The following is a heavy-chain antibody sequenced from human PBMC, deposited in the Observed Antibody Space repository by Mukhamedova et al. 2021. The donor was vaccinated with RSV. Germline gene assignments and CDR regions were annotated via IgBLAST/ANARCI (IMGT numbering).Heavy chain of an antibody. Sequence: MGWISAYNGNTNYAQKLQGRVTMTTDTSTSTAYMELRSLRSDDTAVYYCARDRRELLILYFDYWGQGTLVTVSS. J-gene: IGHJ4*02. D-gene: IGHD1-26*01. V-gene: IGHV1-18*01. CDR2: ISAYNGNT. CDR3: ARDRRELLILYFDY.